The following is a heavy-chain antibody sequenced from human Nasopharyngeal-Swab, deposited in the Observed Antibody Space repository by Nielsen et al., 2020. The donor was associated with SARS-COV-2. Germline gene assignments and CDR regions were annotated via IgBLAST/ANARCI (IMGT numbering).Heavy chain of an antibody. Sequence: GESLKISCAASGFTFSSYWMSWVRQAPGKGLEWVANIKQDGSEKHYVDSVKGRFTISRDDAKNSQSLQMNSLRVEDTAVYYCVRERESSYGMDVWGQGTTVTVTS. J-gene: IGHJ6*02. CDR2: IKQDGSEK. CDR3: VRERESSYGMDV. V-gene: IGHV3-7*01. CDR1: GFTFSSYW. D-gene: IGHD6-6*01.